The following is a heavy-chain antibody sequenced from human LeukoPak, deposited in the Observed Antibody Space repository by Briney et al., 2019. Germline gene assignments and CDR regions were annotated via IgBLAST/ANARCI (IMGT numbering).Heavy chain of an antibody. CDR3: ARDGVAYCGGDCYHFDY. Sequence: PGGSLRLSCAASGFTFNSYSMNWVRQAPGKGLEWVSYISSSSSTIYYADSVKGRFTISRDNAKNSLYLQMNSLRDEDTAVYYCARDGVAYCGGDCYHFDYWGQGTLVTVSS. V-gene: IGHV3-48*02. CDR2: ISSSSSTI. J-gene: IGHJ4*02. CDR1: GFTFNSYS. D-gene: IGHD2-21*02.